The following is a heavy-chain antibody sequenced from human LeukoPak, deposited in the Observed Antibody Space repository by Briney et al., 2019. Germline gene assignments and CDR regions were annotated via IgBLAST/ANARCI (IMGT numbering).Heavy chain of an antibody. CDR1: GYTFSSYW. J-gene: IGHJ4*02. CDR3: ATEGGYDSSGYYYPSGY. V-gene: IGHV3-74*01. CDR2: IDTDGSIT. D-gene: IGHD3-22*01. Sequence: GGSLRLSCAASGYTFSSYWMHWVRQAPGKGLVWVSRIDTDGSITSYADSVKGRFTISRDNAKNSLYLQMNSLRAEDTAVYYCATEGGYDSSGYYYPSGYWGQGTLVTVSS.